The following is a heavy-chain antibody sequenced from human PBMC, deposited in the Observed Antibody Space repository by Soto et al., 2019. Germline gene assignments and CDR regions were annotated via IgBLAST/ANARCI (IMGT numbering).Heavy chain of an antibody. CDR2: IYSSGST. CDR1: GGSLSNYY. Sequence: SETLSLTCTVAGGSLSNYYWSWIRQPAGKGLEWIGRIYSSGSTNYNPSLKSRLTMSVDTSKNQFSLNLNSVTAADTAVYFCAREGSSWYFDWFDPWGQGTLVTVSS. J-gene: IGHJ5*02. V-gene: IGHV4-4*07. D-gene: IGHD6-13*01. CDR3: AREGSSWYFDWFDP.